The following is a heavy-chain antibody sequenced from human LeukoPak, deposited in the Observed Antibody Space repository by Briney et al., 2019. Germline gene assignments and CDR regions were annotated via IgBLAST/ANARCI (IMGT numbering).Heavy chain of an antibody. J-gene: IGHJ6*03. CDR2: IQYDGSKK. V-gene: IGHV3-30*02. CDR1: GFTFSSNG. CDR3: AKAPRSGWPYYYYYYMDV. Sequence: GGSLRLSCVASGFTFSSNGMHWVRQAPGKGLEWVTFIQYDGSKKYYADSVKGRFTISRDNSKNTLYLEMNSLRAEDTAVYYCAKAPRSGWPYYYYYYMDVWGKGTTVTISS. D-gene: IGHD6-19*01.